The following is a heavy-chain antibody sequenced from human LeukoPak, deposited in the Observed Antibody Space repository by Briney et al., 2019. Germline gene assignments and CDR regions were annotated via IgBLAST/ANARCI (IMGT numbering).Heavy chain of an antibody. Sequence: GGSLRLSCAASGFTFSSYGMHWVRQAPGKGLEWVAVISYDGSNKYYADSVKGRFTISRDNSKNTLYLQMNSLRAEDTAVYYCAKHITSGYYSYYYYYYMDVWGKGTTVTVSS. J-gene: IGHJ6*03. CDR2: ISYDGSNK. CDR3: AKHITSGYYSYYYYYYMDV. D-gene: IGHD3-3*01. CDR1: GFTFSSYG. V-gene: IGHV3-30*18.